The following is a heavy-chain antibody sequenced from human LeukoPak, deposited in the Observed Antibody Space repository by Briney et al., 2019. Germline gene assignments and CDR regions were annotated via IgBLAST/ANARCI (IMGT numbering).Heavy chain of an antibody. D-gene: IGHD6-13*01. Sequence: GGSLRLSCAASGFTFSSYSMNWVRQAPGKGLEWVANIKLDGSEKNYVDSVKGRFTISRDNSKNTLYLQMNSLRAEDTAVYYCAREIQQQLVPRGAFDIWGQGTMVTVSS. V-gene: IGHV3-7*01. CDR3: AREIQQQLVPRGAFDI. CDR1: GFTFSSYS. J-gene: IGHJ3*02. CDR2: IKLDGSEK.